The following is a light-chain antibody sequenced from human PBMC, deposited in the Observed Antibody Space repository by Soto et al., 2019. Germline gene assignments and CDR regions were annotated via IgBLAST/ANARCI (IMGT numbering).Light chain of an antibody. Sequence: DIQMTQSPSSLSASVRDRVTITCRASQGISNSLAWYQQKPGKVPKLLIYTASTLQSGVPSRFSGRGFGTDFTLTITSLQHEDVATYYCQKYNSAPLTFGGGTKVEIK. J-gene: IGKJ4*01. CDR1: QGISNS. CDR3: QKYNSAPLT. V-gene: IGKV1-27*01. CDR2: TAS.